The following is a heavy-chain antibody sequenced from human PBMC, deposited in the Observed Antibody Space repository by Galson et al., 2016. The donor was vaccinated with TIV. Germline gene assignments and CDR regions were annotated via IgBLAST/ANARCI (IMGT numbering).Heavy chain of an antibody. V-gene: IGHV3-30*07. CDR1: ESTFSAYA. J-gene: IGHJ6*02. D-gene: IGHD1-26*01. Sequence: SLRLSCAASESTFSAYAMHWVRQAPGKGPEWVAIISYDASNKYYADSVKGRFTISRDNSKYTLYLQMNSLRAEDTAVNYCAREGGTYFDSYYYGMVVWGQGTTVTVSS. CDR3: AREGGTYFDSYYYGMVV. CDR2: ISYDASNK.